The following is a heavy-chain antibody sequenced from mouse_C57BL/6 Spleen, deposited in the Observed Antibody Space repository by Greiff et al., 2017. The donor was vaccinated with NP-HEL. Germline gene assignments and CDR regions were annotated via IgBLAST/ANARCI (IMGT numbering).Heavy chain of an antibody. Sequence: EVKLQESGGGLVQPKGSLKLSCAASGFSFNTYAMNWVRQAPGKGLEWVARIRSKSNNYATYYADSVKDRFTISRDDSESMLYLQMNNLKTEDTAMYYCVRQRNYVYAMDYWGQGTSVTVSS. CDR1: GFSFNTYA. J-gene: IGHJ4*01. V-gene: IGHV10-1*01. D-gene: IGHD1-1*01. CDR2: IRSKSNNYAT. CDR3: VRQRNYVYAMDY.